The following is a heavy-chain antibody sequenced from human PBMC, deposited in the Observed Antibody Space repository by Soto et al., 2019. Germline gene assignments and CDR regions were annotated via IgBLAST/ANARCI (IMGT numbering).Heavy chain of an antibody. V-gene: IGHV3-66*01. CDR1: GFTVGSNY. D-gene: IGHD4-4*01. CDR2: IYSGGST. Sequence: GGSLRLSCAASGFTVGSNYMSWVRQAPGKGLEWVSVIYSGGSTYYADSVKGRFTISRDNSKNTLYLQMNSLRAEDTAVYYCARVSFYRNPPLAGYYYYMDVWGKGTTVTVSS. J-gene: IGHJ6*03. CDR3: ARVSFYRNPPLAGYYYYMDV.